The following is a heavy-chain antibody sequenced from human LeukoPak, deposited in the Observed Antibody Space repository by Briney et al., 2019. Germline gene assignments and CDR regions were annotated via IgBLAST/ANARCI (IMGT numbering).Heavy chain of an antibody. CDR2: ISGSGGST. V-gene: IGHV3-23*01. CDR1: GFTFSSYA. CDR3: AKDQYITIFGTFDY. D-gene: IGHD3-3*01. J-gene: IGHJ4*02. Sequence: PGGSLRLSCAASGFTFSSYAMSWVRQAPGKGLEWVSAISGSGGSTYYADSVKGRFTISGDNSKNTLYLQMNSLRAEDTAVYYCAKDQYITIFGTFDYWGQGTLVTVSS.